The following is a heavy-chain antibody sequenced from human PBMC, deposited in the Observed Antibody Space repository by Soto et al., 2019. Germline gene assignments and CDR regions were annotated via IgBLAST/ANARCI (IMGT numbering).Heavy chain of an antibody. Sequence: EVQLLESGGGLVQPGGSLRLSCAASGFTFNNYAMTWVRQAPGKGLEWVSAISGGGDTTSYADSVKDRFTVSRDGSKNTLYLQMSSLRAEDTALYYCAKGRGGSGSLNPRVDFWGQGTLVTVSS. CDR3: AKGRGGSGSLNPRVDF. CDR2: ISGGGDTT. V-gene: IGHV3-23*01. CDR1: GFTFNNYA. J-gene: IGHJ4*02. D-gene: IGHD3-10*01.